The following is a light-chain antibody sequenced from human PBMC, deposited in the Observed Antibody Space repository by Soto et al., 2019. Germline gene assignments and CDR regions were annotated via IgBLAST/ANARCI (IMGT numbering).Light chain of an antibody. CDR3: QQYGNSPQT. CDR2: GAS. J-gene: IGKJ1*01. Sequence: EVVLTQSPDTLSMPPGERATLSCRASQSISSYLAWYQQTPGQAPRLLIYGASSRATGIPNRFSGSGSGTDFTLTISRLEPEDFAVYYCQQYGNSPQTFGQGTKVDIK. CDR1: QSISSY. V-gene: IGKV3-20*01.